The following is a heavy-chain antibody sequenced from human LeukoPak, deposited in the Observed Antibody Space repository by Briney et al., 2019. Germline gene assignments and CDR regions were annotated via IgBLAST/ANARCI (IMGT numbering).Heavy chain of an antibody. CDR2: ISGNGENT. V-gene: IGHV3-23*01. D-gene: IGHD3-10*01. Sequence: PGGSLRLSCTAPGVALRSYAMNWVRQAPGKGLEWVATISGNGENTFYADSLKGRFSISRDNSKNTVFLQMNRLRAEDTAVYYCASNMSRGPQYFDYWGPGTRVTVSS. J-gene: IGHJ4*02. CDR3: ASNMSRGPQYFDY. CDR1: GVALRSYA.